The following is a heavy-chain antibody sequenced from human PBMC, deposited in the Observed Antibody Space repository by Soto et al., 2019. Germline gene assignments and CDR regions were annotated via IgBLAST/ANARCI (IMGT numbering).Heavy chain of an antibody. V-gene: IGHV3-48*01. Sequence: PGGYLRLSCAASGFTFSSYSMNWVRQAPGKGLEWVSYISSSSSTIYYADSVKGRFTISRDNAKNSLYLQMNSLRAEDTAVYYCFKYPGGTVYCYLYLSGRGTLVTVSS. CDR3: FKYPGGTVYCYLYL. D-gene: IGHD2-2*02. J-gene: IGHJ2*01. CDR2: ISSSSSTI. CDR1: GFTFSSYS.